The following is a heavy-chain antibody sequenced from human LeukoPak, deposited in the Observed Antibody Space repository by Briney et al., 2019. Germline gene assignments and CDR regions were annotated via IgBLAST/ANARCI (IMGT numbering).Heavy chain of an antibody. CDR2: IYPGDSDT. CDR1: GYIFTTYW. CDR3: ARQGRYCSNNICYNNYYYGMDV. Sequence: GESLKISCKASGYIFTTYWIAWVRQMPGKGLEWMGIIYPGDSDTRYSPSFQGQVTISADKSISTAYLQWSSLKASDTAMYYCARQGRYCSNNICYNNYYYGMDVWGQGTTVTVSS. V-gene: IGHV5-51*01. J-gene: IGHJ6*02. D-gene: IGHD2-2*02.